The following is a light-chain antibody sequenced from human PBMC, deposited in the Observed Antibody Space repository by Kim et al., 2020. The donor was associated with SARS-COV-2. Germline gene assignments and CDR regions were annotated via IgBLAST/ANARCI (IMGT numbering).Light chain of an antibody. CDR2: GAS. CDR1: QSVSSSY. CDR3: QQYGSSPLT. J-gene: IGKJ4*01. V-gene: IGKV3-20*01. Sequence: EIVLTQSPGTLSLSPGERATLSCRASQSVSSSYLAWYQQKPGQAPRLLIYGASSRATGIPDRFSGSGSGTDFTLTISRLEPEDFEVYYGQQYGSSPLTFGGGTKVDIK.